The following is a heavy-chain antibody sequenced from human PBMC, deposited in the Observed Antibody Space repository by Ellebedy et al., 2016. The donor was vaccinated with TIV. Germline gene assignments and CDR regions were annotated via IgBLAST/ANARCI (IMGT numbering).Heavy chain of an antibody. CDR2: IKTKIDGGTT. CDR3: NTDRLWFGELLNPPPFWFDP. CDR1: GFTFRNAW. Sequence: PGGSLRLSCAASGFTFRNAWMSWVRQAPGKGLEWVGRIKTKIDGGTTDYAAPVKGRFTISRDDSGNTLYLQMNSLTAEDTAVYYCNTDRLWFGELLNPPPFWFDPWGQGTLVTVSS. V-gene: IGHV3-15*01. J-gene: IGHJ5*02. D-gene: IGHD3-10*01.